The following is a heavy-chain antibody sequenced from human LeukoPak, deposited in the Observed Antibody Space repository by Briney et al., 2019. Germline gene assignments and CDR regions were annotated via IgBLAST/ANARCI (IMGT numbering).Heavy chain of an antibody. Sequence: PGGSLRLSCAASGFTFSDSTMNWVRQALGKGLEWVSSISSSSSYIYYADSVKGRFTISRDNAKKSLYLQMNSLRAEDTAVYYCARDTQWELPASLLFDPWGQGTLVTVSS. V-gene: IGHV3-21*01. CDR1: GFTFSDST. CDR2: ISSSSSYI. D-gene: IGHD1-26*01. J-gene: IGHJ5*02. CDR3: ARDTQWELPASLLFDP.